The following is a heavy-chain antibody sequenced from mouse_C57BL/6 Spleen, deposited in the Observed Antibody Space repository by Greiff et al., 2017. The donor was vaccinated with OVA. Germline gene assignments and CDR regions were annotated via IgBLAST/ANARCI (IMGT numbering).Heavy chain of an antibody. CDR1: GYSITSGYY. CDR2: ISYDGSN. D-gene: IGHD2-4*01. Sequence: EVQRVESGPGLVKPSQSLSLTCSVTGYSITSGYYWNWIRQFPGNKLEWMGYISYDGSNNYNPSLKNRISITRDTSKNQFFLKLNSVTTEDTATYYCARDQDDYDEGFAYWGQGTLVTVSA. J-gene: IGHJ3*01. V-gene: IGHV3-6*01. CDR3: ARDQDDYDEGFAY.